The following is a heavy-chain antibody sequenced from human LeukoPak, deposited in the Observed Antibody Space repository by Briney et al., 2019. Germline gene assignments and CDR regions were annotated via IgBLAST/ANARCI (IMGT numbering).Heavy chain of an antibody. CDR2: INQDGSEI. Sequence: GGSLRLSCAASGFTFSNYWVIWVRQASAKGLQWVANINQDGSEIYYVGSVEGRFTISRDNAKNSLYLQMNSLRAEDTAVYYCASSTHSSLPSWGQGTLVTVSS. CDR3: ASSTHSSLPS. CDR1: GFTFSNYW. J-gene: IGHJ5*02. D-gene: IGHD6-6*01. V-gene: IGHV3-7*01.